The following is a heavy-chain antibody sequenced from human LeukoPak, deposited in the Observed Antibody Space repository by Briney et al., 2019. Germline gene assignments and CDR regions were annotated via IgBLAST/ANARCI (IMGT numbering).Heavy chain of an antibody. CDR2: ISSSGSTI. D-gene: IGHD2/OR15-2a*01. V-gene: IGHV3-11*04. CDR1: GFTFSDYY. CDR3: IPANRGPSPLSDY. Sequence: KPGGSLRLSCAASGFTFSDYYMSWIRQAPGKWLEWVSYISSSGSTIYYADSVKGRFTISRDNAKNSLYLQMNNLRAEDTAVYYCIPANRGPSPLSDYWGQGTLVTVSS. J-gene: IGHJ4*02.